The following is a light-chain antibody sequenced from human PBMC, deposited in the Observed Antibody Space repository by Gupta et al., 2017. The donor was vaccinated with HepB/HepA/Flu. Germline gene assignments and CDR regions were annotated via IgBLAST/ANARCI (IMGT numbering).Light chain of an antibody. CDR3: STWDDGLNGVV. Sequence: QSVLIQPPSASGTPGQRVTISCSGSSSNIGSNTVNWYQQDPGTAPRLLIYSYNQRPSGVPDRFSASKSGTSASLAISGLQSEDEAEYYCSTWDDGLNGVVFGGGTKLTVL. CDR2: SYN. J-gene: IGLJ2*01. CDR1: SSNIGSNT. V-gene: IGLV1-44*01.